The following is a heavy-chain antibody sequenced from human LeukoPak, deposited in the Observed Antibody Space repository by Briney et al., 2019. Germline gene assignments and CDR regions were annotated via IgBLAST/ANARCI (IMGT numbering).Heavy chain of an antibody. CDR3: ARAPPGCSSTSCYATRFDY. Sequence: SETLSLTCTVSGGPISSGDYYWSWIRQPPGKGLEWIGYIYYSGSTYYNPSLKSRVTISVDTSKNQFSLKLSSVTAADTAVYYCARAPPGCSSTSCYATRFDYWGQGTLVTVSS. CDR1: GGPISSGDYY. J-gene: IGHJ4*02. D-gene: IGHD2-2*01. CDR2: IYYSGST. V-gene: IGHV4-30-4*01.